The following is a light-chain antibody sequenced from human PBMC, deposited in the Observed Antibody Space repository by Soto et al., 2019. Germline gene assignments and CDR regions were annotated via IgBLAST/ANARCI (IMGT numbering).Light chain of an antibody. J-gene: IGLJ1*01. CDR2: EDI. V-gene: IGLV3-1*01. CDR3: QAWDSSTVV. CDR1: KLGNKH. Sequence: SYELTQAPSVSVSPGQTAIITCSGDKLGNKHIWWYQQKAGQSPVLVIYEDIKRPSGIPERFSGSNSGNTATLTISGTQAMDEADYYCQAWDSSTVVFGTGTKVTVL.